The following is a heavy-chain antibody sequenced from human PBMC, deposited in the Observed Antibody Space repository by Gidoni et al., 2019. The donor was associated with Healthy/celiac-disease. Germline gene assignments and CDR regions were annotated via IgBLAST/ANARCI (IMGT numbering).Heavy chain of an antibody. V-gene: IGHV3-21*01. D-gene: IGHD5-18*01. Sequence: EVQLVESGGGLVKPGGSLRLSCAASGFTFSNYSLNWVRQAPGKGLEWVSSIGSSTTYIYYADSVKGRFSISLDNAMNSLYLQLNILRAEDTALYYCARDSPAIHLWLRSGWYFDLWGRGTLVTVSS. CDR1: GFTFSNYS. CDR2: IGSSTTYI. J-gene: IGHJ2*01. CDR3: ARDSPAIHLWLRSGWYFDL.